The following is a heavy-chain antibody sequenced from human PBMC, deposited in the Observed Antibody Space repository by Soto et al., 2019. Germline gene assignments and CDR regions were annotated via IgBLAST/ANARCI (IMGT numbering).Heavy chain of an antibody. V-gene: IGHV7-4-1*01. CDR1: GYTFTSYA. D-gene: IGHD4-17*01. J-gene: IGHJ6*02. Sequence: ASVKVSCKASGYTFTSYAMNWVRQAPGQGLEWMGWINTNTGNPTYAQGFTGRFVFSLDTSVSTAYLQICSLKAEDTAVYYCARAGDYVGYYYYYGMAVWGQGTTVTVSS. CDR2: INTNTGNP. CDR3: ARAGDYVGYYYYYGMAV.